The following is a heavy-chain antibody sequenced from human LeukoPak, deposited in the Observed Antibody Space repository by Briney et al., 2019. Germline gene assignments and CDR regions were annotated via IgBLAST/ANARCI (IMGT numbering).Heavy chain of an antibody. J-gene: IGHJ2*01. CDR2: IYTSGST. D-gene: IGHD3-10*01. CDR3: ARDQGAQQYYYGSGSPWYFDL. Sequence: PSQTLSLTCTVSGGSISSGSYYWSWIRQPAGKGLEWIGRIYTSGSTNYNPSLKSRVTISVDTSKNQFSLKLSSVTAADTAVYYCARDQGAQQYYYGSGSPWYFDLWGRGTLVTVSS. V-gene: IGHV4-61*02. CDR1: GGSISSGSYY.